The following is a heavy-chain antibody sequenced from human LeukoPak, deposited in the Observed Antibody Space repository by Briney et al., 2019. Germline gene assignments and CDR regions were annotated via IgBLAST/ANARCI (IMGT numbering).Heavy chain of an antibody. CDR3: AKDCCVGPDY. CDR1: GFTFSSYS. CDR2: IGPSSIPI. J-gene: IGHJ4*02. Sequence: PGGSLRLSCAASGFTFSSYSMNWVRQAPGKGLEWASYIGPSSIPISYADSVRGRFTISRDNAKNSLYLEMNSLRAEDTAVYYCAKDCCVGPDYWGQGTLVTVSS. V-gene: IGHV3-48*01.